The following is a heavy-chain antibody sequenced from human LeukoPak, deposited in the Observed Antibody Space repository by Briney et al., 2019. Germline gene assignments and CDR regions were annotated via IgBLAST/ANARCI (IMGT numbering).Heavy chain of an antibody. CDR2: IYYSGST. D-gene: IGHD1-1*01. Sequence: SETLSLTCTVSGNSVNSSDYYWGWIRRPPGKGLEWIGSIYYSGSTYYKPSLKSRVTISVDTSKNRFSLKLTSVTAADTAVYYCARHERLEYFHHWGQGTLVTVSS. CDR1: GNSVNSSDYY. CDR3: ARHERLEYFHH. J-gene: IGHJ1*01. V-gene: IGHV4-39*01.